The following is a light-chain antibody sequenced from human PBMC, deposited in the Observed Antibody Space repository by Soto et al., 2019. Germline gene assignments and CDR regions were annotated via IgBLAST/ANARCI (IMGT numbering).Light chain of an antibody. V-gene: IGKV2-30*01. CDR1: QSLVYSDGNTY. J-gene: IGKJ2*03. CDR2: KVS. CDR3: MQGTHPYS. Sequence: DVVMTQSPLSLPVTLGQPASISCRSSQSLVYSDGNTYLSWFQQRPGQSPRRLIYKVSNRDSGVPDRCSSSGSGTEFTLKISRLEAEDVGVYYCMQGTHPYSFGQGTKLEIK.